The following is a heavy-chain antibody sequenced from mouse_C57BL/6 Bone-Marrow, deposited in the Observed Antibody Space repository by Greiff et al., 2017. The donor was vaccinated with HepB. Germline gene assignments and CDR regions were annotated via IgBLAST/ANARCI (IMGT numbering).Heavy chain of an antibody. CDR1: GYTFTSYW. V-gene: IGHV1-50*01. Sequence: QVQLQQPGAELVKPGASVKLSCKASGYTFTSYWMQWVKQRPGQGLEWIGEIDPSDSYTNYNQKFKGKATLTVDTSSSNAYMQLSSLTSEDSAVYYCARGDYYGSSYWYFDVWGTGTTVTVSS. CDR3: ARGDYYGSSYWYFDV. J-gene: IGHJ1*03. CDR2: IDPSDSYT. D-gene: IGHD1-1*01.